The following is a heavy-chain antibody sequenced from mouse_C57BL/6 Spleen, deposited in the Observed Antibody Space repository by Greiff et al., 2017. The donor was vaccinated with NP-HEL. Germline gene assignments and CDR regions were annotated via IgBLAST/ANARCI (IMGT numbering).Heavy chain of an antibody. D-gene: IGHD3-2*02. J-gene: IGHJ3*01. Sequence: QVQLQQSGAELMKPGASVKLSCKATGYTFTGYWIEWVKQRPGHGLEWIGEILPGSGSTNYNAKFKGKATFTADTSSNTAYMQLSSLTTEDSAIYYCARSVSRQLRPLFAYWGQGTLVTVSA. V-gene: IGHV1-9*01. CDR1: GYTFTGYW. CDR2: ILPGSGST. CDR3: ARSVSRQLRPLFAY.